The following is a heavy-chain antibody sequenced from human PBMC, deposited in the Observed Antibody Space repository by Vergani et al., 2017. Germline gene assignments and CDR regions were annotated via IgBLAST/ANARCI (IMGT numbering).Heavy chain of an antibody. Sequence: QVHLVESGGGVVQPGRSLRLSCAASRFTFNSFAMHWLRQAPGKGLEWVAVVSFDGNYKYYADSVKGRFTISRDNSKNTLYLQMTSLRTEDTAVYFCAGDYGDTSGRRGDAFDLWGQGTVVSVSS. CDR1: RFTFNSFA. D-gene: IGHD5-12*01. CDR3: AGDYGDTSGRRGDAFDL. CDR2: VSFDGNYK. J-gene: IGHJ3*01. V-gene: IGHV3-30-3*01.